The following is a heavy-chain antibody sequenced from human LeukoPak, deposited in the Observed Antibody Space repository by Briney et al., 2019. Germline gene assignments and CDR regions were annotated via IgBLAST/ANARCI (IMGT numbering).Heavy chain of an antibody. CDR2: IYTSGST. CDR3: ARFPKPYCSGGSGYSGYYFDY. Sequence: SEALSLTCTVSGGSISSGSYYWSWIRQPAGKGLEWIGRIYTSGSTNYNPSLKSRVTISVDTSKNQFSLKLSSVTAADTAVYYCARFPKPYCSGGSGYSGYYFDYWGQGTLVTVSS. CDR1: GGSISSGSYY. V-gene: IGHV4-61*02. D-gene: IGHD2-15*01. J-gene: IGHJ4*02.